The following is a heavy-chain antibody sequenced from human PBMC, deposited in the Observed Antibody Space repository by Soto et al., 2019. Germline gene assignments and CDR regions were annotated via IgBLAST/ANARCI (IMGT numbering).Heavy chain of an antibody. Sequence: GGSLRLSCAASGFTFSSYAMTWVRQAPGKGLEWVSAISGSGVTTYVDSVKGRFTISRDNSKNTLYLQINSLRAEDTAVYYCAKDTYGLDYWGQGTLVTVSS. CDR3: AKDTYGLDY. CDR1: GFTFSSYA. V-gene: IGHV3-23*01. D-gene: IGHD3-10*01. J-gene: IGHJ4*02. CDR2: ISGSGVTT.